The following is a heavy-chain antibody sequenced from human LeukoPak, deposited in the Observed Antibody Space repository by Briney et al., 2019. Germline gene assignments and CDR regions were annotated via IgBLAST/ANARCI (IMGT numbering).Heavy chain of an antibody. V-gene: IGHV5-51*01. D-gene: IGHD6-19*01. CDR1: GYSFTSYW. J-gene: IGHJ6*02. CDR3: ARSPITIAVAGTADGMDV. CDR2: IYPGDSDT. Sequence: GESLKISCKGSGYSFTSYWIGWVRQMPGKVLEWMGIIYPGDSDTRYSPSFQGQVTISADKSISTAYLQWSSLKASDTAMYYCARSPITIAVAGTADGMDVWGQGTTVTVSS.